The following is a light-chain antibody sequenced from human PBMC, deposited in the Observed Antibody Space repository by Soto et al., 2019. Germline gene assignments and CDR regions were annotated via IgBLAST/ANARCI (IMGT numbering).Light chain of an antibody. CDR1: QNINRW. J-gene: IGKJ1*01. CDR2: DVS. CDR3: QQYKTFWT. V-gene: IGKV1-5*01. Sequence: DIQMTQPPSTLSASVGDRVTITCRASQNINRWLAWYQQKPGKAPKVLIYDVSTLESGVPSRFSGTGSETDFTLTISSLQPDDSATYYCQQYKTFWTFGQGTKVDIK.